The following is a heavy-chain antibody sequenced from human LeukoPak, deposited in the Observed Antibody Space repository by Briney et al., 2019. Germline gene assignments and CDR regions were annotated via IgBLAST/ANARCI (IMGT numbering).Heavy chain of an antibody. D-gene: IGHD3-9*01. Sequence: PGGSLRLSCAASGFTFSSYGMHWVRQAPGKGLEWVAVIWYDGSNKYYADSVKGRFTISRDNAKNSLYLQMNSLRAEDTALYYCAKDISPLRNWLFDYWGQGTLVTVSS. CDR2: IWYDGSNK. J-gene: IGHJ4*02. CDR3: AKDISPLRNWLFDY. V-gene: IGHV3-33*03. CDR1: GFTFSSYG.